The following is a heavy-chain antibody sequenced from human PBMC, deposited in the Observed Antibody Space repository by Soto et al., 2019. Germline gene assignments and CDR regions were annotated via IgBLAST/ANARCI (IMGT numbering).Heavy chain of an antibody. CDR2: INTDGTNT. CDR3: AKDLLWGQSAY. D-gene: IGHD3-16*01. V-gene: IGHV3-74*03. CDR1: GFTFSRYW. Sequence: EVQVVESGGGLVQPGGSLRLSCAVSGFTFSRYWMHWFRQDPGNGLVWVSSINTDGTNTQYADSVRGRFTVSRDNAKNTVYLQMISLRSEDTAVYYCAKDLLWGQSAYWGQGTLVVVSS. J-gene: IGHJ4*02.